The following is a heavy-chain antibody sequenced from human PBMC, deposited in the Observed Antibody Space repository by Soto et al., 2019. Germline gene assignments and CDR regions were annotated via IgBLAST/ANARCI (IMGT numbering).Heavy chain of an antibody. Sequence: ASVKVSCKASGYTFTSYYMHWVRQAPGQGLEWMGIINPSGGSTSYAQKFQGRVTMTRDTSTSTVYMELSSLRSEDTAVYYCARGRPSRGKDAEYSQLWGQGTLVTVSS. V-gene: IGHV1-46*01. CDR3: ARGRPSRGKDAEYSQL. J-gene: IGHJ1*01. CDR2: INPSGGST. CDR1: GYTFTSYY.